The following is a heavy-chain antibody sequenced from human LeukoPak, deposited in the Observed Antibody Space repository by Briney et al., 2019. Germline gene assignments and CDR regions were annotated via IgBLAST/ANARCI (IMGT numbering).Heavy chain of an antibody. Sequence: ASVKVSCKASGYTFISYDINWVRQATGQGLEWMGWMNPNSGNTGYAQKFQGRVTMTRDTSISTAYMELSSLRSEDTAVYYCASPGRDYYDPSGYYPFDYWGQGTLITVSS. CDR1: GYTFISYD. V-gene: IGHV1-8*01. CDR2: MNPNSGNT. CDR3: ASPGRDYYDPSGYYPFDY. D-gene: IGHD3-22*01. J-gene: IGHJ4*02.